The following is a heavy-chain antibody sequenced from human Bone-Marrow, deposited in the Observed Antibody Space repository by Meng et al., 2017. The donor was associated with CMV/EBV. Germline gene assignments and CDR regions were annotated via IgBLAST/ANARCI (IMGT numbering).Heavy chain of an antibody. V-gene: IGHV3-48*04. Sequence: GGSLRLSCSASGFTFSSYSMNWVRQASGKGLEWISYISSSSSTIYYADSVKGRFTISRDNAKNSLYLQMDRLRAEDTAVYYCARSPSIDCGGDCYSDYWGQGTLVTVSS. CDR3: ARSPSIDCGGDCYSDY. CDR2: ISSSSSTI. J-gene: IGHJ4*02. CDR1: GFTFSSYS. D-gene: IGHD2-21*01.